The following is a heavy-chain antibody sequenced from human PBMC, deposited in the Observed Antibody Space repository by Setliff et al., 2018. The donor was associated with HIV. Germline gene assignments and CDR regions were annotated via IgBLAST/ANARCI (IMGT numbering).Heavy chain of an antibody. CDR1: GGSISSGYY. CDR2: INHGGIT. Sequence: NPSETLSLTCAVSGGSISSGYYWSWIRQPPGKGLEWIGEINHGGITNYNPSLKSRVTISVDTSKNQFSLKLSSVTAADTAVYYCATYTISQNWFDPWGQGTLVTVSS. D-gene: IGHD2-2*02. J-gene: IGHJ5*02. CDR3: ATYTISQNWFDP. V-gene: IGHV4-34*01.